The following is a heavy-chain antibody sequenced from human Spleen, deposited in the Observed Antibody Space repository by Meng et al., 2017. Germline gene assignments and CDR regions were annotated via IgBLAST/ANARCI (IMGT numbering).Heavy chain of an antibody. Sequence: GESLKISCAASGFTFSSYAMSWVRQAPGKGLEWVSAISSSGGSTYYADSVKGRFTISRDNSKNTLYLQMNSLRAEDTAVYYCEKSSGGYYPRIFDYWGQGTLVTVSS. CDR1: GFTFSSYA. J-gene: IGHJ4*02. CDR3: EKSSGGYYPRIFDY. D-gene: IGHD3-22*01. V-gene: IGHV3-23*01. CDR2: ISSSGGST.